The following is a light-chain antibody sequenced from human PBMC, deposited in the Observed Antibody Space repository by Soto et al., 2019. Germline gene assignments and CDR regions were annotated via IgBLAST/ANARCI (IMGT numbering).Light chain of an antibody. CDR2: GAS. Sequence: EIVMTQSPATLSVSPGERATLSCRASQSVGGNLAWYQQKPGQGPRLLIYGASTRATGIPARSSGSGSGTGFTLTISSLQSEDFAVYYCQQYNKWPFTFGPGTKVDIK. V-gene: IGKV3-15*01. CDR1: QSVGGN. J-gene: IGKJ3*01. CDR3: QQYNKWPFT.